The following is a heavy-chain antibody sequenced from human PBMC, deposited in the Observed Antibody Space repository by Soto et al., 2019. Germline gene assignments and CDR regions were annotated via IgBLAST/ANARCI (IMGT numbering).Heavy chain of an antibody. D-gene: IGHD5-12*01. V-gene: IGHV3-15*07. CDR2: IKSKTDGGTT. Sequence: GGSLRLSCAASGFTFSNAWMNWVRQAPGKGLEWVGRIKSKTDGGTTDYAAPVKGRFTISRDDSKNTLYLQMNSLKTEDTAVYYCTTELDYIVATTDAFDIWGQGTMVTVSS. CDR1: GFTFSNAW. CDR3: TTELDYIVATTDAFDI. J-gene: IGHJ3*02.